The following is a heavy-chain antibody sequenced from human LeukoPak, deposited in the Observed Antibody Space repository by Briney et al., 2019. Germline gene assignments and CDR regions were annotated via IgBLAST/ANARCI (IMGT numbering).Heavy chain of an antibody. D-gene: IGHD3-22*01. CDR1: GGSFSGYH. CDR2: INHSGST. CDR3: ARGPAVSTDYYDSSGYLDY. J-gene: IGHJ4*02. Sequence: ESSETLSLTCAVYGGSFSGYHWSWIRQPPGKGLEWIGEINHSGSTNYNPSLKSRVTISVDTSKNQFSLKLSSVTAADTAVYYCARGPAVSTDYYDSSGYLDYWGQGTLVTVSS. V-gene: IGHV4-34*01.